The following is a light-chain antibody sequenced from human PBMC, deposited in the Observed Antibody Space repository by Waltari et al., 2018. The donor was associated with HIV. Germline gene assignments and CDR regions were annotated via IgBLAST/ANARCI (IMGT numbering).Light chain of an antibody. J-gene: IGLJ2*01. Sequence: QSVLTQPPSVSGAPGQRVTISCTGSSSNIGAGYDVPWYQQLPGTAPKLLIYGNSNRPSGVPDRCSGSKSGTSASLAITGLQAEDEADYYCQSYDSSLRASVFGGGTKLTVL. V-gene: IGLV1-40*01. CDR3: QSYDSSLRASV. CDR2: GNS. CDR1: SSNIGAGYD.